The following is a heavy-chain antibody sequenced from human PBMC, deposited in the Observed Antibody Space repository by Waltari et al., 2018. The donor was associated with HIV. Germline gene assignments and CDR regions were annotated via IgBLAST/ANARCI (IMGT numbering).Heavy chain of an antibody. J-gene: IGHJ5*02. CDR3: ARWGSTSRGWFDP. CDR2: INHSGST. D-gene: IGHD2-2*01. V-gene: IGHV4-34*01. Sequence: QVQLQQWGAGLLKPSETLSLTCAVYGGSFSGYYWSWIRQPPGKGLEWIGEINHSGSTNYNPSLKSRVTISVDTSKNQFSLKLSSVTAADTAVYYCARWGSTSRGWFDPWGQGTLVTVSS. CDR1: GGSFSGYY.